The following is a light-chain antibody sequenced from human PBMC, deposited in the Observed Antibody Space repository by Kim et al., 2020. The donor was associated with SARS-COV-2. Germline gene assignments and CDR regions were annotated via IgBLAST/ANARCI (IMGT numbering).Light chain of an antibody. V-gene: IGKV3-20*01. CDR2: GAS. CDR3: QYYGTSLT. Sequence: PGEGATLSCRASQSVGSSYLAWYQQKPGQAPRHLIYGASRRATGIPDRFSGSGSGTDFTLNISRLEPEDFAVYYCQYYGTSLTFVGGTKVDIK. CDR1: QSVGSSY. J-gene: IGKJ4*01.